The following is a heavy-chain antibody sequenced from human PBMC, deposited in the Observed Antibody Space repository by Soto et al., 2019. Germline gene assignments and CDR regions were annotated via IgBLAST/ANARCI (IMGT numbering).Heavy chain of an antibody. CDR2: IANDGKDK. CDR3: ATDRRAPAAYCFVS. V-gene: IGHV3-30*04. Sequence: QVQLVESGGGVVQPGRSLRLSCAASGFVFSSYAMHWVRQAPGKGLEWVAVIANDGKDKHHADSGKGRFTISRDNSKNMLLLQMNSLRAEDSAGDYCATDRRAPAAYCFVSWGQGTLVTVSS. J-gene: IGHJ5*01. D-gene: IGHD2-2*01. CDR1: GFVFSSYA.